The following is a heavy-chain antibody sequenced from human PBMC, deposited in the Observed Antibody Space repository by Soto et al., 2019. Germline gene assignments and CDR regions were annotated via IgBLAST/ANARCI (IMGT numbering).Heavy chain of an antibody. Sequence: GASVKVSCKASGYTFTNNDVTWVRQATGQGLEGMGWMNPGSGDTGHAQKFQGRVTMTRNISIATAYMELSSLRSEDTAIYYCARMASFGSLNWFDPWGQGTLVTVSS. CDR3: ARMASFGSLNWFDP. V-gene: IGHV1-8*01. CDR2: MNPGSGDT. D-gene: IGHD5-18*01. J-gene: IGHJ5*02. CDR1: GYTFTNND.